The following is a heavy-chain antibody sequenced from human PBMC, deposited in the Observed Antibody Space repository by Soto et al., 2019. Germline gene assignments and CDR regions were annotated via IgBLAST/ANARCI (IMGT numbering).Heavy chain of an antibody. CDR3: ARGVAARHDYYYYGMDV. J-gene: IGHJ6*02. Sequence: QVQLVQSGAEVKKPGASVKVSCKASGYTFTSYGISWVRQAPGQGLEWMGWISAYNGNTNYAQKLQGRVTMTTDTATSTAYMGLRSLRSDDTAVYYCARGVAARHDYYYYGMDVWGQGTTVTVSS. CDR2: ISAYNGNT. D-gene: IGHD6-6*01. CDR1: GYTFTSYG. V-gene: IGHV1-18*01.